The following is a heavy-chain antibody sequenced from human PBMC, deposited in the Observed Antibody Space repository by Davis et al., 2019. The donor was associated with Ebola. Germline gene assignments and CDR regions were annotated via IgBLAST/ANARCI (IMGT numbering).Heavy chain of an antibody. CDR2: ISSSSSYI. J-gene: IGHJ4*02. CDR3: ASQGYDYIWGSYRDFDY. Sequence: GESLKISCAASGFTFSSYSMNWVRQAPGKGLEWVSSISSSSSYIYYADSGKGRFTISRDNAKNSLYLQMNSLRAEDTAVYYCASQGYDYIWGSYRDFDYWGQGTLVTVSS. V-gene: IGHV3-21*01. D-gene: IGHD3-16*02. CDR1: GFTFSSYS.